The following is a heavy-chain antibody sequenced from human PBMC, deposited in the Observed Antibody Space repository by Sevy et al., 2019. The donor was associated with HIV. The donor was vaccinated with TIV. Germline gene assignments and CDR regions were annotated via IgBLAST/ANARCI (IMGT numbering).Heavy chain of an antibody. CDR1: GFTFSSYS. Sequence: GGSLRLSCAASGFTFSSYSMNWVRQAPGKGLEWVSSISSSSSSYIYYADSVKGRFTISRDNAKNSLYLQMNSLRAEDTAVYYCASFAAGTTRYYYYYMDVWGKGTTVTVSS. J-gene: IGHJ6*03. V-gene: IGHV3-21*01. CDR3: ASFAAGTTRYYYYYMDV. CDR2: ISSSSSSYI. D-gene: IGHD6-13*01.